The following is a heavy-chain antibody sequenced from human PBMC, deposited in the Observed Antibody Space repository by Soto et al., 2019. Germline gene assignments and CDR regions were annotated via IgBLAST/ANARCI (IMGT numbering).Heavy chain of an antibody. CDR2: IHYSVST. Sequence: QVQLQESGPGLVKPSETLSLTCTVTGDSISSYYWSWIRQPPGKGLEWIGNIHYSVSTNDNPSLKSRVTISLDTSKNQFSLKLSSVTAAYTVVYYCAIDLWRGPYYYGLDVWGQGTTVTVSS. J-gene: IGHJ6*02. D-gene: IGHD2-21*01. CDR1: GDSISSYY. CDR3: AIDLWRGPYYYGLDV. V-gene: IGHV4-59*01.